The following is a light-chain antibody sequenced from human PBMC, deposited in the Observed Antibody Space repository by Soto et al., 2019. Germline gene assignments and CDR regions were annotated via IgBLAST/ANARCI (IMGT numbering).Light chain of an antibody. V-gene: IGKV3-15*01. CDR1: QSVSSN. J-gene: IGKJ4*01. CDR3: QQHNNWPLT. Sequence: EIVMTQSPGTLSVSPGERATLSCRASQSVSSNLAWYQQKPGQAPRLLIYAVSTRAAGIPARFSGSGSGTEFTHTISSLQSEDCAVYYCQQHNNWPLTFGGGTKVELK. CDR2: AVS.